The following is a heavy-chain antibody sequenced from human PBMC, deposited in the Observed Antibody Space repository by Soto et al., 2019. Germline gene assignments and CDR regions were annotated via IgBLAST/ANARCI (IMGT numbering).Heavy chain of an antibody. CDR3: ARDPEPYMSALTPIDP. CDR2: ISYDGSNK. J-gene: IGHJ5*02. V-gene: IGHV3-30-3*01. Sequence: QVQLVESGGGVVQPGRSLRLSCAASGFTFSSYAMHWVRQAPGKGLEWVAVISYDGSNKYYADSVKGRFTISRDNSKNTLYLQMNSLRAEDTAVYYCARDPEPYMSALTPIDPWGQGTLVTVSS. D-gene: IGHD4-4*01. CDR1: GFTFSSYA.